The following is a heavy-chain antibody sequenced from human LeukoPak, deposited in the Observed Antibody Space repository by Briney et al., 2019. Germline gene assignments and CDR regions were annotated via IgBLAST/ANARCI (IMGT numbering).Heavy chain of an antibody. CDR1: GFTFSNYV. CDR3: ARVFRITKTTGMDV. D-gene: IGHD3-10*01. Sequence: GRSLRLSCVASGFTFSNYVMHWVRQAPGKGLEGMALISYDGSNENYADSVKGRFTISRDNSKNTLYLQMNSLRAEDTAVYYCARVFRITKTTGMDVWGQGTTVTVSS. V-gene: IGHV3-30-3*01. J-gene: IGHJ6*02. CDR2: ISYDGSNE.